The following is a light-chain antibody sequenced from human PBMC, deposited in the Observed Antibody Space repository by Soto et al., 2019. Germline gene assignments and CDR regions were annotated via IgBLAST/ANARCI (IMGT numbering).Light chain of an antibody. CDR2: GGS. V-gene: IGKV3-20*01. CDR1: QSVSSSY. Sequence: EIVLTQSPGTLSLSPGERATLSCRASQSVSSSYLAWYQQKPGQAPRLLIYGGSSRATGIPDRFSGSGSGTDFTLTISRLEPEDCAVYYCEQDGSSRTFGQGTKLEIK. J-gene: IGKJ2*01. CDR3: EQDGSSRT.